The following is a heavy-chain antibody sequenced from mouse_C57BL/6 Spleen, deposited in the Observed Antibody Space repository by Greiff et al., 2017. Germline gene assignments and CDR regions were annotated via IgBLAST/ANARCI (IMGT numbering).Heavy chain of an antibody. CDR1: GYTFTSYW. Sequence: VQLQQPGAELVMPGASVKLSCKASGYTFTSYWMHWVKQRPGQGLEWIGEIDPSDSYTNYNQKFKGKSTSTVDKSSSTAYMQLSSLTSEDSAVYYCARSEGYYGSSYDWYFDVWGTGTTVTVSS. D-gene: IGHD1-1*01. J-gene: IGHJ1*03. CDR2: IDPSDSYT. V-gene: IGHV1-69*01. CDR3: ARSEGYYGSSYDWYFDV.